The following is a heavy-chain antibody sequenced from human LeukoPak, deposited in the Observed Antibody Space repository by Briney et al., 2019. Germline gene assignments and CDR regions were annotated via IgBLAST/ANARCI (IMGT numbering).Heavy chain of an antibody. CDR1: GVSVSDGRYY. D-gene: IGHD2-2*01. J-gene: IGHJ3*02. V-gene: IGHV4-31*03. CDR2: KYYSGSA. Sequence: SETLSLTCNVSGVSVSDGRYYWTWIRQHPGKGLEWIGYKYYSGSAKYNPSLKSRLTISIYTSKNQFSLQLSSVTAADTATYYCATPYCSSISCLDVFNMWGQGTRVTVSS. CDR3: ATPYCSSISCLDVFNM.